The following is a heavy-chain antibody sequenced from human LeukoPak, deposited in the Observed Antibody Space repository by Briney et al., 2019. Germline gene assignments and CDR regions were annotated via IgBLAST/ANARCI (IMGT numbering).Heavy chain of an antibody. CDR2: ISSSSSYI. CDR3: VRDFGGSYYDY. CDR1: GFSFSSYG. J-gene: IGHJ4*02. Sequence: GGSLRLSCAASGFSFSSYGISWVRQAPGKGLEWVSSISSSSSYIYYADSVKGRFTISRDNAKNSLYLQMNSLRAEDTAVYYCVRDFGGSYYDYWGQGTLVTVSS. V-gene: IGHV3-21*01. D-gene: IGHD1-26*01.